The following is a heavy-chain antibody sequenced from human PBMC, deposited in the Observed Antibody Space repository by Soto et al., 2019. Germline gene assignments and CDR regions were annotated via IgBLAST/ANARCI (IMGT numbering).Heavy chain of an antibody. V-gene: IGHV6-1*01. CDR3: TGITWFRGMDV. CDR1: GDSVSSNSAG. Sequence: SHTLSLTCVISGDSVSSNSAGWNWIRQSPSRGLEWLGRTYYKSKWNNDYALSLKSRITINPDTSKNQFSLHLYSVTPEDTAVYYCTGITWFRGMDVWGQGPPVTVSS. CDR2: TYYKSKWNN. J-gene: IGHJ6*02. D-gene: IGHD3-10*01.